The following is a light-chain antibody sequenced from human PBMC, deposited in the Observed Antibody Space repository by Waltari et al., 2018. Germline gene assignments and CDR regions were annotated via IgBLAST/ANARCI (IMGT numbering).Light chain of an antibody. Sequence: DFAMTQSPDSLAVSLGERATINCKSSRSVLYSSNNKNYLAWYQQKPRQPPKLLIYWASTRESGVPDRFSGSGSATDFTLTISSLQAEDVAVYYCQQYYRAPQTFGQGTKVEIK. CDR3: QQYYRAPQT. J-gene: IGKJ1*01. CDR2: WAS. V-gene: IGKV4-1*01. CDR1: RSVLYSSNNKNY.